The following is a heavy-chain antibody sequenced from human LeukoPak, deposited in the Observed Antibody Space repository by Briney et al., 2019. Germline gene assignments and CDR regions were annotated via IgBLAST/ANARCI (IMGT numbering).Heavy chain of an antibody. J-gene: IGHJ4*02. Sequence: GGTPRLSCAASGFSFASFAMGWVRRPPGKGLEWVSTISDSGGRTHYADSVQGRFTISRDNSKNTLYLQINNLRAEDTAIYYCDAADFWGQGTLGTVSS. V-gene: IGHV3-23*01. CDR2: ISDSGGRT. CDR3: DAADF. D-gene: IGHD6-13*01. CDR1: GFSFASFA.